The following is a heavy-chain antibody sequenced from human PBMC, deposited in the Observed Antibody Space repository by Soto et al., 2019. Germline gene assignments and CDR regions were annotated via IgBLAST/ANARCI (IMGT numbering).Heavy chain of an antibody. J-gene: IGHJ6*02. Sequence: PGGSLRLSCAASGFTFSSYWMSWVRQAPGQGLEWVANIKQDGSEKYYVDSVKGRFTISRDNAKNSLYLQMNSLRAEDTAVYYCARDGGRDYDFWSGHLRNYYYYGMDVWGQGTTVTVSS. CDR3: ARDGGRDYDFWSGHLRNYYYYGMDV. D-gene: IGHD3-3*01. CDR2: IKQDGSEK. V-gene: IGHV3-7*01. CDR1: GFTFSSYW.